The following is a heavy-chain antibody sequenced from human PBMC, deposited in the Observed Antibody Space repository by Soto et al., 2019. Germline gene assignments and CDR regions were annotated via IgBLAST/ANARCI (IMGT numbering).Heavy chain of an antibody. D-gene: IGHD5-12*01. Sequence: PRASVKVSCKASGYTFTSYDINWVRQATGQGLEWMGWMNPNSGNTGYAQKFQGRVTMTRNTSISTAYMELSSLRSEDTAVYYCARGLLRSAFGRRGYSGYDPYYYYYGMDVWGQGTTVTVSS. CDR2: MNPNSGNT. J-gene: IGHJ6*02. CDR1: GYTFTSYD. V-gene: IGHV1-8*01. CDR3: ARGLLRSAFGRRGYSGYDPYYYYYGMDV.